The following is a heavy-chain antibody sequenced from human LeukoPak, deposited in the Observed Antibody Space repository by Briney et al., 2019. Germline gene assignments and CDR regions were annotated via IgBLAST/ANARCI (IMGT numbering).Heavy chain of an antibody. Sequence: PSETLSLTCTVSGYSISSGYYWGWIRQPPGKGLEWIGSIYHSGSTYYNPSLKSRVTISVDTSKNQFSLKLSSVTAADTAVYYCARIPDYGDIGPFDYWGQGTLVTVSS. CDR1: GYSISSGYY. CDR3: ARIPDYGDIGPFDY. J-gene: IGHJ4*02. V-gene: IGHV4-38-2*02. CDR2: IYHSGST. D-gene: IGHD4-17*01.